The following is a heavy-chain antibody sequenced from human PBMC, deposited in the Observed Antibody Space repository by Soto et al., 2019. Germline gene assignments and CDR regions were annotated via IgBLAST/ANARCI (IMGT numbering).Heavy chain of an antibody. CDR2: MYYGGST. CDR1: GGPIDSGTYY. J-gene: IGHJ4*02. CDR3: ARQTHPYCSGGSCYAKYYFDY. Sequence: QVQLQESGPGLVKPSETLSLTCTVSGGPIDSGTYYWGWIRQPPGKGLEWIGYMYYGGSTYYNPSLNGRVTISIDTSKNQFSLRLSSVTAADTAVYYCARQTHPYCSGGSCYAKYYFDYWGQGALVTVSS. V-gene: IGHV4-39*01. D-gene: IGHD2-15*01.